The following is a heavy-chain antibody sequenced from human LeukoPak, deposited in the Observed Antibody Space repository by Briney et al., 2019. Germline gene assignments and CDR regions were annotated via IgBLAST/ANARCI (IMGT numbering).Heavy chain of an antibody. CDR2: SYYSGST. CDR1: GGSISSYY. CDR3: AGSRQWLVRNVDY. Sequence: SGTLSLTCTVSGGSISSYYWSWIRQPPGKGLEWIGYSYYSGSTNYDPSLKSRVTISVDTSKNQFSLKLSCVTAADTAVYYCAGSRQWLVRNVDYWGQGTLVTVSS. V-gene: IGHV4-59*01. D-gene: IGHD6-19*01. J-gene: IGHJ4*02.